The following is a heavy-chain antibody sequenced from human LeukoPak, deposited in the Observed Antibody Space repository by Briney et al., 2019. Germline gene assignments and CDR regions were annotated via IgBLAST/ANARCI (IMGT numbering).Heavy chain of an antibody. CDR3: ARDIVVAAATPGFYYYGMDV. D-gene: IGHD2-15*01. CDR2: IKEDGSAK. V-gene: IGHV3-7*01. Sequence: GGSLRLSCAASGFIFSTYWMNCVRQAPGKGLEWVANIKEDGSAKYYVDSVKGRFTISRDNSKSTLFLQMNSLRAEDTAAYYCARDIVVAAATPGFYYYGMDVWGQGTTVTVSS. CDR1: GFIFSTYW. J-gene: IGHJ6*02.